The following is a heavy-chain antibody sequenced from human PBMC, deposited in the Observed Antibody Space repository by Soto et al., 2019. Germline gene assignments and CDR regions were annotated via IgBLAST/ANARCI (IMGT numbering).Heavy chain of an antibody. Sequence: QLQLQESGPGLVKPSETLSLTCTVSGGSISSSSYYWGWIRQPPGKGLEWIGSIYYSGSTYYNPSLKSRVTISVDTSKNQFSLKLSSVTAADTAVYYCASAKDYYDSSGYYVGFDYWGQGTLVTVSS. CDR1: GGSISSSSYY. V-gene: IGHV4-39*01. D-gene: IGHD3-22*01. CDR3: ASAKDYYDSSGYYVGFDY. CDR2: IYYSGST. J-gene: IGHJ4*02.